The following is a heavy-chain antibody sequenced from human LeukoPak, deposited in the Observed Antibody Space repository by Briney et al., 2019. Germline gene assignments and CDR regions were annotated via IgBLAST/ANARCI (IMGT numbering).Heavy chain of an antibody. CDR3: AREPGPPLYCSSTSCYADY. J-gene: IGHJ4*02. V-gene: IGHV3-11*04. CDR2: ISSSGSTI. D-gene: IGHD2-2*01. Sequence: PGGSLRLSCAASGFTFSDYYMSWIRQAPGKGLEWVSYISSSGSTIYYADSVKGRFTISRDNSKNSLYLQMNSLRAEDTAVYYCAREPGPPLYCSSTSCYADYWGQGTLVTVSS. CDR1: GFTFSDYY.